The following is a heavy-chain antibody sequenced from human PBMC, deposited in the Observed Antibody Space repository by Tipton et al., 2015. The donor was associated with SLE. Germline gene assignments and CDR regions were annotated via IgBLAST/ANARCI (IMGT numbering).Heavy chain of an antibody. V-gene: IGHV3-23*01. Sequence: SLRLSCAASGLTFSSYAMSWVRQAPGKGLEWVSAISGSGGSTYYADSVKGRFTISRDNSKNTLYLQMNSLRAEDTAVYYCAKDQSTLLHAFDIWGQGTMVTVSS. CDR1: GLTFSSYA. J-gene: IGHJ3*02. CDR3: AKDQSTLLHAFDI. CDR2: ISGSGGST.